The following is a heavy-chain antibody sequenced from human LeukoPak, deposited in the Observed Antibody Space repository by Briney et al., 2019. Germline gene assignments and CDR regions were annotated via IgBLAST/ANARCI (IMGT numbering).Heavy chain of an antibody. D-gene: IGHD6-19*01. Sequence: SETLSLTCAVYGGSFSGYYWSWIRQPPGKGLEWIGEINHSGSTNYNPSLKSRVTISVDTSKNQFSLKLTSVTAADTAVYYCARFHSGPSGWYVLWYFDLWGRGTLVTVSS. CDR1: GGSFSGYY. J-gene: IGHJ2*01. CDR2: INHSGST. CDR3: ARFHSGPSGWYVLWYFDL. V-gene: IGHV4-34*01.